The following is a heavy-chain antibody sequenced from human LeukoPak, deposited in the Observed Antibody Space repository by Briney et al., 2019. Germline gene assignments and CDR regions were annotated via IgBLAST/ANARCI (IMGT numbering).Heavy chain of an antibody. CDR2: IKSKTDGGTT. D-gene: IGHD1-20*01. CDR1: GFTFSNAW. V-gene: IGHV3-15*01. Sequence: GGSLRLSCAASGFTFSNAWMSWVRQAPGKGLEWVGRIKSKTDGGTTDHAAPVKGRVTISRDDSKNTLYLQMNSLKTEDTAVYYCTTDLYNWSVDYWGQGTLVTVSS. CDR3: TTDLYNWSVDY. J-gene: IGHJ4*02.